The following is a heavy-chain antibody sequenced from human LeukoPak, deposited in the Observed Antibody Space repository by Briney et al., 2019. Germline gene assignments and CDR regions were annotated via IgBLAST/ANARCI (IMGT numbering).Heavy chain of an antibody. CDR3: ARNWNDVVGY. D-gene: IGHD1-1*01. Sequence: PSETLSLTCTVPGGSISSSSYYWGWIRQPPGKGLEWIGSIYYSGSTYYNTSLKSRVTISVDTSKNQFSLKLSSVTAADTAVYYCARNWNDVVGYWGQGTLVTVSS. V-gene: IGHV4-39*07. CDR1: GGSISSSSYY. CDR2: IYYSGST. J-gene: IGHJ4*02.